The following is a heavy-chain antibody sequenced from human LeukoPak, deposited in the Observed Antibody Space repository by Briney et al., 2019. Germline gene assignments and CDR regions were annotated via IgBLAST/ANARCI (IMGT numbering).Heavy chain of an antibody. CDR3: ARDRELGY. D-gene: IGHD1-1*01. J-gene: IGHJ4*02. Sequence: SQTLSLTCAVSGGSISSGGYSWSWIRQPPGKGLEWIGYIYHSGSTYYNPSLKSRVTISVDRSKNQFSLKLTSVTAADTAVYYCARDRELGYWGQGTLVTVSS. CDR1: GGSISSGGYS. CDR2: IYHSGST. V-gene: IGHV4-30-2*01.